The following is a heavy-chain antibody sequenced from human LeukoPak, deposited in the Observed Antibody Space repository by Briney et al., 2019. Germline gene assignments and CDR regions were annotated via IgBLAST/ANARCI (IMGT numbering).Heavy chain of an antibody. V-gene: IGHV4-39*01. D-gene: IGHD3-22*01. Sequence: PSETLSLTCIVSGDSISSSSYYWGWIRQPPGKGLEWIGSIYYTGSTYYNPSLNSRVTISVDSSKTQFSLKLSSVTAADIAVFYCASGYYDSSAYYPDAFDIWRRGTMVTVSS. CDR3: ASGYYDSSAYYPDAFDI. CDR2: IYYTGST. CDR1: GDSISSSSYY. J-gene: IGHJ3*02.